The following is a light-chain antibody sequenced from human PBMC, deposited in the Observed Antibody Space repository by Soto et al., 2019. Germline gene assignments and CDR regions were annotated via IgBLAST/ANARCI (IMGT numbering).Light chain of an antibody. CDR1: SSKIGSNT. Sequence: QSVLTQPPSASGTPGQRVTISCSGSSSKIGSNTVNWYQQLPGTAPKLLIYSNDQRPSGVPDRFSGSKSGTSASLAISGLQSEDEADYYCAAWDDSLKAVVFGGGTKVTVL. V-gene: IGLV1-44*01. CDR2: SND. CDR3: AAWDDSLKAVV. J-gene: IGLJ2*01.